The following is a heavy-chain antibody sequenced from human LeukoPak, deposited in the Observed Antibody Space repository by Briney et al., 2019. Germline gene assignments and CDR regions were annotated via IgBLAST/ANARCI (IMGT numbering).Heavy chain of an antibody. J-gene: IGHJ4*02. CDR2: IKSKTDGGTT. CDR3: TTGYCGGDCYQYDY. D-gene: IGHD2-21*02. CDR1: GFTFSNAW. V-gene: IGHV3-15*01. Sequence: GGSLRLSCAASGFTFSNAWMSWVRQAPGKGLEWVGRIKSKTDGGTTDYAAPVKGRFTISRDDSKNTLYLQINSLTTADTAVYYCTTGYCGGDCYQYDYWGQGTLVTVSS.